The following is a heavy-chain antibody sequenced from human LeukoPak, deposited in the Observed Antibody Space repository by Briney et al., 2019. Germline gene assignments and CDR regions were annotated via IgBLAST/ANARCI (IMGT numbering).Heavy chain of an antibody. Sequence: GGSLRLSCSASGFTFSSYAMHWVPPAPGKGLEYVSAISSNGGSTYYADSVKGRFTISRDNSKNTLYLQMSSLRAEDTAVYYCVKYGSSWSEGLDYWGQGTLVTVSS. CDR3: VKYGSSWSEGLDY. D-gene: IGHD6-13*01. J-gene: IGHJ4*02. CDR2: ISSNGGST. CDR1: GFTFSSYA. V-gene: IGHV3-64D*06.